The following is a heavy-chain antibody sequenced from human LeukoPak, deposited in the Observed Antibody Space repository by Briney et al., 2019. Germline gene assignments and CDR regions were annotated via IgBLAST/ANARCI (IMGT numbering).Heavy chain of an antibody. V-gene: IGHV1-46*01. Sequence: EASVKVSCKASGYTFTSYYMHWVRQAPGQGLEWMGIINPSGGSTSYAQKFQGRVTMTRDTSTSTVYMELSSLRSEDTAVYYCAKGQAHLRLGELSLWYLRPRFDYWGQGTLVTVSS. CDR2: INPSGGST. CDR1: GYTFTSYY. J-gene: IGHJ4*02. CDR3: AKGQAHLRLGELSLWYLRPRFDY. D-gene: IGHD3-16*02.